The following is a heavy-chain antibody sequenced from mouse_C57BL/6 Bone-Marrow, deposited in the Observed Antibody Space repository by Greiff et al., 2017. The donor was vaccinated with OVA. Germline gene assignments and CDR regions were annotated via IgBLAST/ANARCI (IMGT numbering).Heavy chain of an antibody. V-gene: IGHV1-9*01. CDR1: GYTFTGYW. D-gene: IGHD2-2*01. J-gene: IGHJ1*03. CDR3: ASPWLRTGGGYWYFDV. Sequence: VQLQESGAELMKPGASVKLSCKATGYTFTGYWIEWVKQRPGHGLEWIGEILPGSGSTNYNEKFKGKATFTADTSSNTAYMQLSSLTTEDSATYYCASPWLRTGGGYWYFDVWGTGTTVTVSS. CDR2: ILPGSGST.